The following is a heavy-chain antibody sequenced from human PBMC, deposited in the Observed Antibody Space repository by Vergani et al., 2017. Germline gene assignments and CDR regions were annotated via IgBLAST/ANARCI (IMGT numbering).Heavy chain of an antibody. CDR2: ISYDGSNK. J-gene: IGHJ3*02. Sequence: QVQLVESGGGVVQPGRSLRLSCAASGFTFSSYGMHWVRQAPGKGLEWVAVISYDGSNKYYADSVKGRFTISRDNSKNTLYLQMNSLRAEDTAVYYCARDLDIGVVPGVPDAFDIWGQGTMVTVSS. D-gene: IGHD2-2*03. CDR1: GFTFSSYG. CDR3: ARDLDIGVVPGVPDAFDI. V-gene: IGHV3-30*03.